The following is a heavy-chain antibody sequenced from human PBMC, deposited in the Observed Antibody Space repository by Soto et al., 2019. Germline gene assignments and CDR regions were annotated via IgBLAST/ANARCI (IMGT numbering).Heavy chain of an antibody. D-gene: IGHD4-17*01. J-gene: IGHJ4*02. CDR1: GFTCSSYW. CDR3: ARDLASTTIPNY. V-gene: IGHV3-7*04. Sequence: GGSLRLSCAASGFTCSSYWMSRVRQAPGKGLEWVANIKQDGSEKYYVDSVKGRFTISRDDAKNSLYLQMNSLRAEDTAVYYCARDLASTTIPNYWGQGTLVTVS. CDR2: IKQDGSEK.